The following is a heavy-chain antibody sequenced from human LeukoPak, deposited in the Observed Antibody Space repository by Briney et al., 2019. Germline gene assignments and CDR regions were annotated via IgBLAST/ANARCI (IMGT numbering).Heavy chain of an antibody. CDR1: GFTFTSYY. Sequence: GASVKISCKASGFTFTSYYMHWVRQAPGQGLEWVGIINPSGSSANYAEEFQGRVTMTRDTSASTVYMELSSLRSEDTAVYYCARDRVEGAFDIWGQGTTVTVSS. V-gene: IGHV1-46*01. CDR3: ARDRVEGAFDI. D-gene: IGHD5-24*01. CDR2: INPSGSSA. J-gene: IGHJ3*02.